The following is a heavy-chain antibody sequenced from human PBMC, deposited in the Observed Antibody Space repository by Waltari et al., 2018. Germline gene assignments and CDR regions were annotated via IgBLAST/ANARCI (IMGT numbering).Heavy chain of an antibody. Sequence: GGGGEGVANIKQDGSEKYYVDSVKGRFTISRDNAKNSLYLQMNSLRAEDTAVYYCARGGIYSGYDYEDEGREYFDYWGQGTLVTVSS. V-gene: IGHV3-7*01. CDR3: ARGGIYSGYDYEDEGREYFDY. J-gene: IGHJ4*02. CDR2: IKQDGSEK. D-gene: IGHD5-12*01.